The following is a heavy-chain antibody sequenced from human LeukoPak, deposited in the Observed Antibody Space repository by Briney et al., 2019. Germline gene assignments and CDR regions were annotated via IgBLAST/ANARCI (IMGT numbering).Heavy chain of an antibody. J-gene: IGHJ6*02. CDR2: INHSGST. CDR1: GGSFSGYY. D-gene: IGHD3-10*01. Sequence: KPSETLSLTCAVYGGSFSGYYWSWIRQPPGKGLEWIGEINHSGSTNYNPSLKSRVTISVDTSKNQFSLKLSSVTAADTAVYYCARGLRVSYGMDVWGQGTTVTVSS. V-gene: IGHV4-34*01. CDR3: ARGLRVSYGMDV.